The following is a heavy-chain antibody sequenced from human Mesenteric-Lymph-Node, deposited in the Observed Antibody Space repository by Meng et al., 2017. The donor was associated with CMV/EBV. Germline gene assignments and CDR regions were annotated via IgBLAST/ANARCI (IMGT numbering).Heavy chain of an antibody. D-gene: IGHD1-26*01. V-gene: IGHV3-23*01. CDR3: ARDRSGVGWEGIDY. Sequence: GGSLRLSCAASGVTLSDYAMNWVRQAPGKGLEWVSAISGNGGSTYYADSVKGRFTISRDNSKNMVYLQMNSLRAEDTAIYYYARDRSGVGWEGIDYWGQGTLVTVSS. CDR1: GVTLSDYA. J-gene: IGHJ4*02. CDR2: ISGNGGST.